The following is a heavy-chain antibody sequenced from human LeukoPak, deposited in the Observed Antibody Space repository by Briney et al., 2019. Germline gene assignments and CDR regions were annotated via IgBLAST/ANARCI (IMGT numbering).Heavy chain of an antibody. CDR2: IYPGDSDT. D-gene: IGHD6-13*01. CDR1: GFTFTTYW. Sequence: GVSLHISCKGPGFTFTTYWISWVRHFPGQGLEWRGIIYPGDSDTRYSPSFQGQVTISADKSISTAYLQWSSLKASDTAMYYCARHLASNSWPLCADYWGQGSLVTVSS. V-gene: IGHV5-51*01. J-gene: IGHJ4*02. CDR3: ARHLASNSWPLCADY.